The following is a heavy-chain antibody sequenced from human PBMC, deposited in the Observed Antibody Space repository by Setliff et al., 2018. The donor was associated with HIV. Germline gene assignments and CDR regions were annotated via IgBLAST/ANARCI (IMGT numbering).Heavy chain of an antibody. D-gene: IGHD2-21*01. J-gene: IGHJ4*02. V-gene: IGHV4-34*01. CDR2: VNPTGRP. CDR1: GEPFNGFY. Sequence: SETLCLTCTVSGEPFNGFYWTWIRQPPGKGLEWIGDVNPTGRPNYSPSLKSRVTMSLDTSKNQFSLNLKSVTAADTALYYCATTGQGRAYFDFWGQGSLVTVSS. CDR3: ATTGQGRAYFDF.